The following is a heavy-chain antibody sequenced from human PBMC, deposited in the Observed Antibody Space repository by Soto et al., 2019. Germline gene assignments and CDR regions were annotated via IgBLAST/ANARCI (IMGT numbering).Heavy chain of an antibody. J-gene: IGHJ4*02. CDR3: ARDPKVITMVRYFDY. Sequence: GASVKVSCKASGYTFTSYAMHWVRQAPGQRLEWMGWINAGSGNTKYSQKFQGRVTITRDTSASTAYMELSSLRSEDTAVYYCARDPKVITMVRYFDYWGQGTLVTVSS. D-gene: IGHD3-10*01. CDR1: GYTFTSYA. CDR2: INAGSGNT. V-gene: IGHV1-3*01.